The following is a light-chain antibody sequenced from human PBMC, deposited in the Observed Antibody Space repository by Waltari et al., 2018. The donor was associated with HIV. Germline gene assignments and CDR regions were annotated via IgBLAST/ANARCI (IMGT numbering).Light chain of an antibody. CDR1: QSVNSN. Sequence: EIVLTQSPATLSVSPGARATLSCRASQSVNSNLAWYQQKRGQAPGLLIYGASTRATGVAARFSGSGSETEFTLTISSLQSEDFAVYYCQQYNKWPYTFGQGTKLEVK. CDR3: QQYNKWPYT. J-gene: IGKJ2*01. CDR2: GAS. V-gene: IGKV3-15*01.